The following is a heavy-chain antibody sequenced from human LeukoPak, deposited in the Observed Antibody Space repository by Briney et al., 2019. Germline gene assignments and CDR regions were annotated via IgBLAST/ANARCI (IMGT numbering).Heavy chain of an antibody. CDR3: AKAAGSSSLFVGASAFDI. V-gene: IGHV3-23*01. D-gene: IGHD6-13*01. J-gene: IGHJ3*02. CDR1: GFTVSSYA. CDR2: ISGSGGSS. Sequence: PGGSLRLSCAASGFTVSSYAMSWVRQAPGKGLEWVSVISGSGGSSYYADVVKGRFIISRENSKNTLYLQMNRLRAEDTAVYYCAKAAGSSSLFVGASAFDIWGQGTMVTVSS.